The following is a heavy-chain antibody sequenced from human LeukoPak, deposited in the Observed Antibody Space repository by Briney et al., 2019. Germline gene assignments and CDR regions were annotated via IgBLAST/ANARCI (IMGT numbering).Heavy chain of an antibody. CDR1: GFTFSSYE. Sequence: PGGSLRLSCAASGFTFSSYEMNWVRQAPGKGLEWVSYISSSGSTTYYADSVKGRFTISRDNSKNTLYLQMNSLRAEDTAVYYCAKAGRNDILTGYPYYFDYWGQGTLVTVSS. CDR2: ISSSGSTT. V-gene: IGHV3-48*03. J-gene: IGHJ4*02. CDR3: AKAGRNDILTGYPYYFDY. D-gene: IGHD3-9*01.